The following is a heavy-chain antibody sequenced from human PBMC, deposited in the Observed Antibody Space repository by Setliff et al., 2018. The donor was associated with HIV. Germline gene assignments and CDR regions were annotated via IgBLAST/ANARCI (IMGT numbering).Heavy chain of an antibody. CDR1: GGSIRSDSYY. CDR2: IYTSGNTNYNPST. CDR3: TRQSPVAGSGAFDI. D-gene: IGHD6-19*01. J-gene: IGHJ3*02. V-gene: IGHV4-61*02. Sequence: PSETLSLTCTVSGGSIRSDSYYWSWIRQPAGQGLEWIGRIYTSGNTNYNPSTNYNPSLKSRITISLETSRNQFSLRVTSVTATDTAVYYCTRQSPVAGSGAFDIWGQGTMVTVSS.